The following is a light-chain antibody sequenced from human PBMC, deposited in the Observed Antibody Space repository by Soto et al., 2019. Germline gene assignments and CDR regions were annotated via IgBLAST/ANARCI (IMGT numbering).Light chain of an antibody. CDR1: NFNIGAGFD. Sequence: QSVLTQPPSVSGAPGQKVTISCTGSNFNIGAGFDVHWYQQLPGTAPKLLIFGNYNRPSGVPDRFSGSRSGTSASLAITGLQAEDEAHYYCHSYDTRLAVVFGGGTKVTVL. CDR3: HSYDTRLAVV. V-gene: IGLV1-40*01. J-gene: IGLJ2*01. CDR2: GNY.